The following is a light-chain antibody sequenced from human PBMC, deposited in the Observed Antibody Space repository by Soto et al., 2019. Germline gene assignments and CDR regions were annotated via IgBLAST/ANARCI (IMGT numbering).Light chain of an antibody. J-gene: IGLJ2*01. CDR1: SSDVGGYNY. V-gene: IGLV2-14*01. CDR3: SSYTSNNTPV. CDR2: EVS. Sequence: QSVLTQPRSVSGSPGQSVTISCTGTSSDVGGYNYVSWYQQHPGKAPKLMIYEVSNRPSGVSNRFSGSKSGNTASLTISGLQAEDEADYHCSSYTSNNTPVFGGGTKLTVL.